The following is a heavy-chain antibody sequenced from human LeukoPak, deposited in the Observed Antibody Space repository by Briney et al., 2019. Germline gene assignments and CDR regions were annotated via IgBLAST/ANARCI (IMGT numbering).Heavy chain of an antibody. CDR2: MNPNSGNT. CDR3: ARHFDDYGDYGGYVGDY. V-gene: IGHV1-8*01. Sequence: ASVKVSCKASGYTFTCYDINWVRQATGQGLEWMGWMNPNSGNTGYAQKFQGRVTMTRNTSISTAYMELSSLRSEDTAVYYCARHFDDYGDYGGYVGDYWGQGTLVTVSS. D-gene: IGHD4-17*01. J-gene: IGHJ4*02. CDR1: GYTFTCYD.